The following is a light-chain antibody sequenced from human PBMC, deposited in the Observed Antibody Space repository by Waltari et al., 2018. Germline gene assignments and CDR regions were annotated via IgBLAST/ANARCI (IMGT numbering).Light chain of an antibody. CDR1: QGINNW. CDR2: SAS. J-gene: IGKJ2*01. CDR3: QQSSTNPYT. V-gene: IGKV1-12*01. Sequence: DIQMTQSPSSLSASVGDRVTMTCRASQGINNWLAWYQQVPGRAPKLLIYSASSLQSGVPSRFSGSGSGTNFTLTINRLQAEDFATYYCQQSSTNPYTFGRGTRLEIK.